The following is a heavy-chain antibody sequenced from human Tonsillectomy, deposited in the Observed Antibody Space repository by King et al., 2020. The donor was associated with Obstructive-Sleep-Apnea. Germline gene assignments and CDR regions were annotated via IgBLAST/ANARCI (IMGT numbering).Heavy chain of an antibody. CDR3: AGDALGAVAGTSDY. CDR2: ISSSSSTI. D-gene: IGHD6-19*01. CDR1: GFTFSSYN. J-gene: IGHJ4*02. V-gene: IGHV3-48*04. Sequence: VQLVESGGGLVQPGGSLRLSCAASGFTFSSYNMNWVRQAPGKGLEWVSYISSSSSTIYYPDSIKGRFTISRDNTKNSLFLQMNSLRAEDTAVYYCAGDALGAVAGTSDYWGQGTLVTVSS.